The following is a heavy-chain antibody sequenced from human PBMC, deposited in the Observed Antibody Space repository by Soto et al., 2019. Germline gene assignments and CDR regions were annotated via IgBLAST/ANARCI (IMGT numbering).Heavy chain of an antibody. D-gene: IGHD5-12*01. V-gene: IGHV4-4*02. Sequence: SETLSLTCAVSSGSISSSNWWSWVRQPPGKGLEWIGEIYHSGSTNYNPSLKSRVTISVDKSKNQFSLKLSSVTAADTAVYYCARVFRGYSGYYYFDYWGQGTLVTVSS. J-gene: IGHJ4*02. CDR1: SGSISSSNW. CDR2: IYHSGST. CDR3: ARVFRGYSGYYYFDY.